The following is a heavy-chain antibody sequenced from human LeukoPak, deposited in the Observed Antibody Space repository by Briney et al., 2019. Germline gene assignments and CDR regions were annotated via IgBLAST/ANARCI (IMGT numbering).Heavy chain of an antibody. V-gene: IGHV3-66*01. D-gene: IGHD6-13*01. CDR3: AKSYSSSWYIS. J-gene: IGHJ1*01. CDR2: IYSGGST. Sequence: PGGSLRLSCAASGFTVSSSYMNWVRQAPGKGLEWVSVIYSGGSTYYADSVKGRFTISRDNSKNTLFLQMNSLRGEDTALYYCAKSYSSSWYISWGQGTLVTVSS. CDR1: GFTVSSSY.